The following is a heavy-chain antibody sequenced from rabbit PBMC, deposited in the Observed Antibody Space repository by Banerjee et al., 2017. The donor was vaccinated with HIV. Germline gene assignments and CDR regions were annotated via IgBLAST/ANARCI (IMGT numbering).Heavy chain of an antibody. V-gene: IGHV1S40*01. D-gene: IGHD8-1*01. J-gene: IGHJ4*01. Sequence: QSLEESGGDLVKPGASLTLTCTASGFSFSSSYYMCWVHQAPGKGLEWIACIYAGSSGSTYYASWAKGRFTISKTSSTTVTLQMTSLTAADTATYFCARVNAGSSYYYYYFNLWGPGTLVTVS. CDR2: IYAGSSGST. CDR3: ARVNAGSSYYYYYFNL. CDR1: GFSFSSSYY.